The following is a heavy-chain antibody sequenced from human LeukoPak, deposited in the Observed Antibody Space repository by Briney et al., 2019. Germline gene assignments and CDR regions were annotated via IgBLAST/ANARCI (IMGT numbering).Heavy chain of an antibody. Sequence: GGSLRLSCAASGFTFSCYAMSWVRQAPGKGLDWVSAISGSGGSTYYADSVKGRFTISRDNSKNTLYLQMNSLRAEDTAVYYCAKDGPHYYDSSGYYYVGSPFDYWGQGTLVTVSS. CDR2: ISGSGGST. CDR3: AKDGPHYYDSSGYYYVGSPFDY. V-gene: IGHV3-23*01. CDR1: GFTFSCYA. D-gene: IGHD3-22*01. J-gene: IGHJ4*02.